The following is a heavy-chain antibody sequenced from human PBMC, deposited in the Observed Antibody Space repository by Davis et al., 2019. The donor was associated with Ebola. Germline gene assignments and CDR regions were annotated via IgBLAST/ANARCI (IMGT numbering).Heavy chain of an antibody. D-gene: IGHD3-10*01. CDR1: GFAFSGCR. CDR2: ISNGGSDI. V-gene: IGHV3-48*02. CDR3: AGDGVGVLPGDVLDM. J-gene: IGHJ3*02. Sequence: PGGSLRLSCAASGFAFSGCRMNWVRQAPGKGLEWVSYISNGGSDIYYADSVRGRFTISRDDAKNSVSLQMNSLRDEDTAVYFCAGDGVGVLPGDVLDMWGQGTMVTVSS.